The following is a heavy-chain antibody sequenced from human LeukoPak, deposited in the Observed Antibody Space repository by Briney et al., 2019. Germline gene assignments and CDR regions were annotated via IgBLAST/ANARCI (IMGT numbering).Heavy chain of an antibody. J-gene: IGHJ6*02. V-gene: IGHV1-69*13. CDR1: GGTFSSYA. D-gene: IGHD1-14*01. CDR3: ARTHSNQPESYYYYGLDV. Sequence: ASVKVSCKASGGTFSSYAISWVRQAPGQGLEWMGGIIPIFGTPDYAQKFQDRVTITADESTSTVYMEMSSLRFEDTAVYYCARTHSNQPESYYYYGLDVWGQGTTVTVSS. CDR2: IIPIFGTP.